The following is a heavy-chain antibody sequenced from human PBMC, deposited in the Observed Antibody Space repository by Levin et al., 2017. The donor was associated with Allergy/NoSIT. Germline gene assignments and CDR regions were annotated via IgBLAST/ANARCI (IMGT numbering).Heavy chain of an antibody. D-gene: IGHD6-19*01. Sequence: SQTLSLTCTVSGGSISSSSYYWGWIRQPPGKGLEWIGSIYYSGSTYYNPSLKSRFTISVDTSKNQFSLKLSSVTAADTAVYYCARDQGDSSGWLYYYYGMDVWGQGTTVTVSS. V-gene: IGHV4-39*07. CDR1: GGSISSSSYY. J-gene: IGHJ6*02. CDR3: ARDQGDSSGWLYYYYGMDV. CDR2: IYYSGST.